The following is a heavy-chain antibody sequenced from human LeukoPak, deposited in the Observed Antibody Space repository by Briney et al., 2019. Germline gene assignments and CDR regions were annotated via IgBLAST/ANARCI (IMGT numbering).Heavy chain of an antibody. CDR1: GFTFSSYN. CDR3: AKDRVATERYYMDV. Sequence: GGSLRLSCAASGFTFSSYNMNWVRQAPGKGLEWVSVIYSGGSTYYADAVKGGFTISRDNSKNTLYLQMNSLRAEDTAVYYCAKDRVATERYYMDVWGKGTTVTISS. J-gene: IGHJ6*03. V-gene: IGHV3-23*03. CDR2: IYSGGST. D-gene: IGHD6-13*01.